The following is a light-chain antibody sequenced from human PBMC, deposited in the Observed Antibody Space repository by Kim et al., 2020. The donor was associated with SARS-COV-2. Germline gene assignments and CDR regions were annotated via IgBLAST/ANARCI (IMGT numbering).Light chain of an antibody. J-gene: IGKJ2*01. CDR3: QQYHSTHT. CDR2: WAS. CDR1: QSVLYSSNNKNY. V-gene: IGKV4-1*01. Sequence: DIVMTQSPDSLAVSLGERATINCKSSQSVLYSSNNKNYLAWYQQKPGQPPKLLIYWASTRESGVPDRFSGSGSGTDFTLTISSLQAEDVAVYYCQQYHSTHTFGQGTKLEI.